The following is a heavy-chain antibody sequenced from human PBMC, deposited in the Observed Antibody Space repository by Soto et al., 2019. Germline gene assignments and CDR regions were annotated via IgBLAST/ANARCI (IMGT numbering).Heavy chain of an antibody. V-gene: IGHV3-30*18. J-gene: IGHJ4*02. Sequence: PGGSLRLSCAASGFTFSSYGMHWVRQAPGKGLEWVAVISYDGSNKYYADSVKGRFTISRDNSKNTLYLQMNSLRAEDTAVYYCAKGNYWIQLWWFDYWGQGTLVTVSS. D-gene: IGHD5-18*01. CDR1: GFTFSSYG. CDR3: AKGNYWIQLWWFDY. CDR2: ISYDGSNK.